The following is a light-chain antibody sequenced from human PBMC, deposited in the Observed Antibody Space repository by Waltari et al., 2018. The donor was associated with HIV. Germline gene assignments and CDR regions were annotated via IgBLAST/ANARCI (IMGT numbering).Light chain of an antibody. CDR1: SSDVGGYNY. CDR3: SSYTSSSTPL. J-gene: IGLJ2*01. V-gene: IGLV2-14*01. Sequence: QSALTQPASVSGSPDPSITIPCTGTSSDVGGYNYFPCYQQHPGKAPKLMIYEVSNRPAGVSNRFSGSKSGNTASLTISGLQAEDEADYYCSSYTSSSTPLFGGGTKLTVL. CDR2: EVS.